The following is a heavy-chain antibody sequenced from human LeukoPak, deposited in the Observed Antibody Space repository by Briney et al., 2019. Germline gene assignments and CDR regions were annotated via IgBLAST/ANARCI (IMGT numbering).Heavy chain of an antibody. V-gene: IGHV3-23*01. CDR1: GFSFSSYA. CDR3: AKGRITGTRYFDY. D-gene: IGHD1-20*01. Sequence: PGGSLRLSCAASGFSFSSYAMSWVRQVPGKGLEWVSAISGSGGSTFYADSVKGRFTISRDNSKNTLYLQMNSLRAEDTAVYYCAKGRITGTRYFDYWGQGTLVTVSS. J-gene: IGHJ4*02. CDR2: ISGSGGST.